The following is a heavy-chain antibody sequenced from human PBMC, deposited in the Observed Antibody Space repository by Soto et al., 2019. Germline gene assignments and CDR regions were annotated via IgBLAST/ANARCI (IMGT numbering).Heavy chain of an antibody. J-gene: IGHJ4*02. CDR2: IIPIFGTA. CDR3: ARAPTEYTCGYDY. V-gene: IGHV1-69*12. Sequence: QVQLVQSGAEVKKPGSSVKVSCKASGGTFSSYAISWVRQAPGQGLEWMGGIIPIFGTANYAQKFQGRVTITADESTTTVYMELSSLRSEDTALYYCARAPTEYTCGYDYWGQGTLVTVSS. CDR1: GGTFSSYA. D-gene: IGHD5-18*01.